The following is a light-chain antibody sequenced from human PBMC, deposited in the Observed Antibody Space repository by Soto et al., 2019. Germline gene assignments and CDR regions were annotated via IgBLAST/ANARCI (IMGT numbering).Light chain of an antibody. Sequence: DIQMTQSPSTLSASVGHRVTITCRASQSISSWLAWYQQKPGKAPKLLIYKASSLESGVPSRFSGSGSGTEFTLTISSLQPDYFATYYCQQYNSYPSTFGQGTKVEIK. CDR1: QSISSW. V-gene: IGKV1-5*03. J-gene: IGKJ1*01. CDR2: KAS. CDR3: QQYNSYPST.